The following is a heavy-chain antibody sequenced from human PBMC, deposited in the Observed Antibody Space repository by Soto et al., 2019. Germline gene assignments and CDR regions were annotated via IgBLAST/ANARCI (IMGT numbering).Heavy chain of an antibody. Sequence: QVQLVESGGGVVQPGRSLRLSCAASGFTFTNFGLHWVRQAPDKGLEWVAVLLYNGYTQYYADSVKGRFTISGDNSKNTLYLQMDSLQPEDTAVYYCARATNVSSWPYYLDYGGLGTLVAVSS. CDR1: GFTFTNFG. CDR3: ARATNVSSWPYYLDY. D-gene: IGHD6-13*01. CDR2: LLYNGYTQ. J-gene: IGHJ4*02. V-gene: IGHV3-30*04.